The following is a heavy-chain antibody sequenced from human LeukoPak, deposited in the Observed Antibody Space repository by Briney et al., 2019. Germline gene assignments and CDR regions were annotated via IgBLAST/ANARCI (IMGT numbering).Heavy chain of an antibody. CDR3: ARDNYDFWSGYYC. D-gene: IGHD3-3*01. CDR1: GYTFTSYY. Sequence: ASEKVSCKASGYTFTSYYMHWVRQAPGQGLEWMGIINPSGGSTSYAQKFQGRVTMTRDTSTSTVYMELSSLRSEDTAVYYCARDNYDFWSGYYCWGQGTLVTVSS. V-gene: IGHV1-46*01. J-gene: IGHJ4*02. CDR2: INPSGGST.